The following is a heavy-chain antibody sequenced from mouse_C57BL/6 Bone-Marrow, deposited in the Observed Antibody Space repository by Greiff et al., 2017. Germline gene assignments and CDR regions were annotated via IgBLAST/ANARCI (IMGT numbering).Heavy chain of an antibody. J-gene: IGHJ2*01. Sequence: EVHLVESGGGLVKPGGSLKLSCAASGFTFSSYSMSWVRQTPEQRLEWVATISAGGSYTYYPDNVKGRFTISRDHAKNNLYLQMSHMQSEETAMYYCERKIYYNNSYFDYWGQGTTLTVSS. CDR2: ISAGGSYT. D-gene: IGHD2-5*01. CDR3: ERKIYYNNSYFDY. CDR1: GFTFSSYS. V-gene: IGHV5-4*01.